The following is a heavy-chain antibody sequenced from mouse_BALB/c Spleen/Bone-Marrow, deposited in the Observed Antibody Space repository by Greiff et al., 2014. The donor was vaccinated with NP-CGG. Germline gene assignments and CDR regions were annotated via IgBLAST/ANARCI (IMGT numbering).Heavy chain of an antibody. CDR3: AGASNSSGWGFAY. Sequence: QVQLQQSGPELVKPGALVKISCKASGYTFTSYDINWVKQRPGKGLEWIGWIYPGDGSTKYNEKFKGKATLTADKSSSTAFMQHSSLSAESAAVYFCAGASNSSGWGFAYWGQGTLVTVSA. CDR2: IYPGDGST. CDR1: GYTFTSYD. V-gene: IGHV1S56*01. D-gene: IGHD3-1*01. J-gene: IGHJ3*01.